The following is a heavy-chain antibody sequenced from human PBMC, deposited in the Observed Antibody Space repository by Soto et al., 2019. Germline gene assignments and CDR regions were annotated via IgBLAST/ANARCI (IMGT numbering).Heavy chain of an antibody. CDR3: ARGYDYGDPGLGY. J-gene: IGHJ4*02. CDR1: GGSISNYY. V-gene: IGHV4-59*01. Sequence: SETLSLTCTVSGGSISNYYWSWTRQPPGKGLEWIGYIYYSGSTNYNPSLKSRLTMSVDTSRNQFSLNLSSVTAADTAVYYCARGYDYGDPGLGYWGRGTLVTVSS. CDR2: IYYSGST. D-gene: IGHD4-17*01.